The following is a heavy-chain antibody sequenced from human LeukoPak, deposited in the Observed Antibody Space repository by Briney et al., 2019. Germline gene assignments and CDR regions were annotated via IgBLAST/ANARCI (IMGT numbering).Heavy chain of an antibody. Sequence: PGRSLRLSCTAPGFIFSRLGMQWVRQAQGGGLEWVAMIWHDGSVEEYADSVKGRFTTSRDNSQNTLYLQMNSLRDDDTAVYYCAKEGDQFRGYLDAWGKGTTVTVSS. CDR2: IWHDGSVE. CDR3: AKEGDQFRGYLDA. D-gene: IGHD3-16*01. J-gene: IGHJ6*03. V-gene: IGHV3-33*06. CDR1: GFIFSRLG.